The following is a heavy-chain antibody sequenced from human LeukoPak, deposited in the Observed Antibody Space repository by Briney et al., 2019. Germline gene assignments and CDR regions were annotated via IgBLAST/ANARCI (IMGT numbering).Heavy chain of an antibody. J-gene: IGHJ4*02. D-gene: IGHD6-19*01. CDR3: ARGSSGWPFDY. V-gene: IGHV4-30-2*01. CDR1: GGSISSGGYY. Sequence: SETLSLTCTVSGGSISSGGYYWSWIRQPPGKGLEWIGYIYHSGSTHYNPSLKSRVTISVDRSKNQFSLKLSSVTAADTAVYYCARGSSGWPFDYWGQGTLVTVSS. CDR2: IYHSGST.